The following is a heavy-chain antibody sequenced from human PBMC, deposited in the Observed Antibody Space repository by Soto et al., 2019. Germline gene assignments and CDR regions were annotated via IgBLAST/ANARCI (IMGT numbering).Heavy chain of an antibody. V-gene: IGHV3-49*04. Sequence: SLRLSCTTSGFTFGDYALSWVRQAPGKGLEWVGFIRRNAYGGTTDYAASVKGRFTISRDDSKSIAYLQMNSLRTEDTALYYCTGASSLDFDFWGQGTLVTVSS. J-gene: IGHJ4*02. CDR1: GFTFGDYA. D-gene: IGHD3-16*01. CDR2: IRRNAYGGTT. CDR3: TGASSLDFDF.